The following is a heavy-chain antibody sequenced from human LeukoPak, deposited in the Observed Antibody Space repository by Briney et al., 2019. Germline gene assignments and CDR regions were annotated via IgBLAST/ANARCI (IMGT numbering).Heavy chain of an antibody. J-gene: IGHJ3*02. CDR3: ASEWRQLWNDAFNI. CDR1: GFIASNNF. D-gene: IGHD5-18*01. V-gene: IGHV3-66*01. CDR2: IHSGDST. Sequence: GGSLRLSCTSSGFIASNNFMSWVRRAPGKGLEWFSIIHSGDSTYYADSVKGRFTISRDNSKNTLYLQMNSLRVEDTAIYYCASEWRQLWNDAFNIWGQGTMVTVSS.